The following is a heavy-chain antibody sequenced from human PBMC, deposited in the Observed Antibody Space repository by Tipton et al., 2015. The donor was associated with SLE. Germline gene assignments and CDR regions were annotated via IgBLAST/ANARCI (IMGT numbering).Heavy chain of an antibody. CDR2: IYCTGTTT. CDR1: GGSVSSSSKY. Sequence: TLSLTCTVSGGSVSSSSKYWAWIRQPPGKGLEWIGSIYCTGTTTYYNSFLKSRVTMSVDTSKNQFSLRLTSVIAADTAVYYCARLHGYSYGLNWFDPWGQGTLISVSS. J-gene: IGHJ5*02. V-gene: IGHV4-39*07. CDR3: ARLHGYSYGLNWFDP. D-gene: IGHD5-18*01.